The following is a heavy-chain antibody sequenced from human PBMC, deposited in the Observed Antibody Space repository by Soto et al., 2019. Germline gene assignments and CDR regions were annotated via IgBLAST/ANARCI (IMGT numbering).Heavy chain of an antibody. Sequence: GGSLRLSCAAPGYNFSTYAMSWVRQAPGKGLEWVSGISGSGGNTYYADSVKGRFTISRDNSKNTLYLQMNSLRAEDTAVYYCAKGGWGVGSYTRGDAFGIWGQGTMVTVSS. V-gene: IGHV3-23*01. CDR2: ISGSGGNT. CDR3: AKGGWGVGSYTRGDAFGI. J-gene: IGHJ3*02. CDR1: GYNFSTYA. D-gene: IGHD1-26*01.